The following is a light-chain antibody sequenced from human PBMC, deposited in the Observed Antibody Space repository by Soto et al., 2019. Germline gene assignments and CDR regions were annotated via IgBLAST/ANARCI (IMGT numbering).Light chain of an antibody. J-gene: IGLJ2*01. V-gene: IGLV2-14*01. Sequence: QSALTQPASVSGSPGQSITISCTGTDSDVDAYNSVSWFQQHPGRAPKVIIYEVTHRPSGISDRFSGSKSGNRASLTISGLQAEDEADYYCSSYTSSSTFVFGGGTKVTVL. CDR3: SSYTSSSTFV. CDR1: DSDVDAYNS. CDR2: EVT.